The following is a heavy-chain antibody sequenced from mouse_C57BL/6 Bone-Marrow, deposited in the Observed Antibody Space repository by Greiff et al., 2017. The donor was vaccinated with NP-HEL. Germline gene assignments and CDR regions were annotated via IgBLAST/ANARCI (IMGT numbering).Heavy chain of an antibody. V-gene: IGHV5-4*01. CDR2: ISDGGSYT. CDR1: GFTFSSYA. CDR3: ARDRGGYDRFPY. Sequence: VQLKESGGGLVKPGGSLKLSCAASGFTFSSYAMSWVRQTPEKRLEWVATISDGGSYTYYPDNVKGRFTISKDNAKNNLYLQMSHLKSEDTAMYYCARDRGGYDRFPYWGQGTLVTVSA. J-gene: IGHJ3*01. D-gene: IGHD2-2*01.